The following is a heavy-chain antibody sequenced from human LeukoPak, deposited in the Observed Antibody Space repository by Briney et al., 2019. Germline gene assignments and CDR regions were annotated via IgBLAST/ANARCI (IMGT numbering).Heavy chain of an antibody. CDR3: AKDLVGATKPFDY. CDR2: IWYDGSNK. D-gene: IGHD1-26*01. J-gene: IGHJ4*02. Sequence: GRSLRLSCAASGFTFSSYGMHWVRQAPGKGLEWVAVIWYDGSNKYYADSVKGRFTTSRDNSKNTLYLQMNSLRAEDTAVYYCAKDLVGATKPFDYWGQGTLVTVSS. CDR1: GFTFSSYG. V-gene: IGHV3-33*06.